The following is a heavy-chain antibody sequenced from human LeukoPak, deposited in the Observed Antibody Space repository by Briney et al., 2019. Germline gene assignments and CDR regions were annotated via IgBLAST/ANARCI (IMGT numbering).Heavy chain of an antibody. CDR3: GRQGYTAAYHFFDY. J-gene: IGHJ4*02. CDR2: IYTTGTT. CDR1: NASVNSYF. Sequence: SETLSLTCTVSNASVNSYFWGWVRQPAGKGLEWLGRIYTTGTTYYNPSLKSRLTLSIETSKSQFSPTLRSATAADTAVYFCGRQGYTAAYHFFDYWSLGTLVTVSS. V-gene: IGHV4-4*07. D-gene: IGHD6-25*01.